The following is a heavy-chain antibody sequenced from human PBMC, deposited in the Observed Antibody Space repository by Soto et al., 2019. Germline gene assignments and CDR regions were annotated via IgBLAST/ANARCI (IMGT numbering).Heavy chain of an antibody. CDR1: GGTFSDYT. D-gene: IGHD1-1*01. V-gene: IGHV1-69*01. J-gene: IGHJ6*02. CDR2: IIPIFDTA. Sequence: QVQLVQSGAELRKPGSSVKVSCKASGGTFSDYTINWVRQAPGQRLEWMGGIIPIFDTANYAEKFQGRVTITADESTSTSCMEVSSLRSEDTAVYYCARNGTLTGYSYGMDVWGQGTMVTVSS. CDR3: ARNGTLTGYSYGMDV.